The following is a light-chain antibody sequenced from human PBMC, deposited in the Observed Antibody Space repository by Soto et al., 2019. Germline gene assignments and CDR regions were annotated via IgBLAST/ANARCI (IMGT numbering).Light chain of an antibody. J-gene: IGKJ1*01. Sequence: EIVLTQSPGTLSLSPGERATLSCRAIQSVSSSYLAWYQQKPGQAPRLLIYGASSRATGIPDRFSGSGSGTDFTLTISRLEPEDFAVYYCKQYGSSPWTFGQGTKVDIK. CDR2: GAS. CDR3: KQYGSSPWT. V-gene: IGKV3-20*01. CDR1: QSVSSSY.